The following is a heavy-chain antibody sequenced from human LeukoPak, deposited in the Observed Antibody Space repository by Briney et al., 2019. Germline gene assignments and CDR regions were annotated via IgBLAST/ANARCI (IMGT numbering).Heavy chain of an antibody. V-gene: IGHV3-43*01. D-gene: IGHD1-26*01. J-gene: IGHJ6*03. Sequence: PGGSLRLSCAASGFTFDDYTMHWVRQAPGKGLEWVSLISWDGGSTYYADSVKGRFTISRDNSKNSLYLQMNSLRTEDTALYYCAKGAGSYWHYYYMDVWGKGTTVTISS. CDR1: GFTFDDYT. CDR2: ISWDGGST. CDR3: AKGAGSYWHYYYMDV.